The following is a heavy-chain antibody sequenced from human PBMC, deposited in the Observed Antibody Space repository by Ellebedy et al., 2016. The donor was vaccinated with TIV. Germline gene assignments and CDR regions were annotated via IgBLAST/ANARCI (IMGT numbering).Heavy chain of an antibody. Sequence: ASVKVSCKASGYTFTAYYVHWVRQAPGQGLEWMGWINPNSGGPNYAQKFQGRVTMTRDTSISTAYMELSRLRSDDTAVYYCAREYYDILTGSSSGMDVWGQGTTDTVSS. CDR1: GYTFTAYY. CDR2: INPNSGGP. CDR3: AREYYDILTGSSSGMDV. V-gene: IGHV1-2*02. D-gene: IGHD3-9*01. J-gene: IGHJ6*02.